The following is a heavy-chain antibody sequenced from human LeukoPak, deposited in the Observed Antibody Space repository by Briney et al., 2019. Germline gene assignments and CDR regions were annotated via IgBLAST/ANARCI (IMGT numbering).Heavy chain of an antibody. J-gene: IGHJ4*02. CDR2: INPSGGST. Sequence: ASVKVSCTASVYTFTSYYMHWVRQAPGHGLEWMGIINPSGGSTSYAQKFQGRITMTRDTSTSTVYMELSSLRSEDTAVYYWAIDPHSSSSLGDWGQGTLVTVSS. V-gene: IGHV1-46*03. CDR1: VYTFTSYY. D-gene: IGHD6-13*01. CDR3: AIDPHSSSSLGD.